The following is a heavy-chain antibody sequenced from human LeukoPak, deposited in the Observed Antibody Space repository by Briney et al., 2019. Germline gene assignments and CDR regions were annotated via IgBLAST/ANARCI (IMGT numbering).Heavy chain of an antibody. D-gene: IGHD3-3*01. V-gene: IGHV4-59*08. J-gene: IGHJ3*02. Sequence: PSETLSLTCTVSGGSISSYYWSWIRQPPGKGLEWIGYIYYSGSTKYNPSLKSRVTISVDTSKNQFSLKLSSVTAADTAVYYCARRKYYDFWSALPADAFDIWGQGTMVTVSS. CDR2: IYYSGST. CDR1: GGSISSYY. CDR3: ARRKYYDFWSALPADAFDI.